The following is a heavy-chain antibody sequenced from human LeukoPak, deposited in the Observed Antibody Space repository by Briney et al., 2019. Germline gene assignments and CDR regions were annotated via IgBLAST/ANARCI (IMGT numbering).Heavy chain of an antibody. CDR2: IGGGSETT. V-gene: IGHV3-23*01. D-gene: IGHD2-15*01. J-gene: IGHJ4*02. CDR1: GFTFGSYA. CDR3: AKARERVVVDANVDY. Sequence: PGGSLRLSCAASGFTFGSYAMSWVRQAPGKGLEWVSTIGGGSETTSYADSAKGRFTNSRDNSKNTVYLQMNSLRAEDTAIYYCAKARERVVVDANVDYWGQGTLVTVSS.